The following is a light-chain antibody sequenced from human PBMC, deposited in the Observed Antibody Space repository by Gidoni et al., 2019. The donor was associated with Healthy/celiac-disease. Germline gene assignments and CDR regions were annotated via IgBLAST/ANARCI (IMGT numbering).Light chain of an antibody. CDR2: EVS. CDR1: SSDVCGYNY. V-gene: IGLV2-8*01. J-gene: IGLJ2*01. CDR3: SSYAGSNNPSVV. Sequence: QSPLTQPPSAPGSPGPSVTISCSGTSSDVCGYNYVSWYQQHQGKAPKLLIYEVSKRPSGVPDRFSGSKSGNTASLTVSGLQAEDEADYYCSSYAGSNNPSVVFGGGTKLTVL.